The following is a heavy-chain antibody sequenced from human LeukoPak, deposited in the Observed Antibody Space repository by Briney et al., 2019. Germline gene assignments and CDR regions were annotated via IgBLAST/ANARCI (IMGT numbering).Heavy chain of an antibody. J-gene: IGHJ4*02. CDR1: GGPISSYY. CDR3: TGIAVAGTVVDY. V-gene: IGHV4-59*01. Sequence: SETLSLTCTVSGGPISSYYWSWIRQPPGKGLEWIGYIYYSGSTNYNPSLKSRVTISVDTSKNQFSLKLSSVTAADTAVYYCTGIAVAGTVVDYWGQGTLVTVSS. D-gene: IGHD6-19*01. CDR2: IYYSGST.